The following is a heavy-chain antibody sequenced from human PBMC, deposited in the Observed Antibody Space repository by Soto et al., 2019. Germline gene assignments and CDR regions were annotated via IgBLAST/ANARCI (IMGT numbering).Heavy chain of an antibody. V-gene: IGHV4-31*03. CDR2: SYYSGST. Sequence: QVQLRESGPGLVKPSQTLSLTCTVSGGSISNDNYYWTWIRQHPGKGLEWIGYSYYSGSTYYHPSLKSRFSISVDTSKNQFSLKLSSVTAADTAVYYCVATTVTTISLDYWGQGTLVTVSS. D-gene: IGHD4-17*01. CDR3: VATTVTTISLDY. CDR1: GGSISNDNYY. J-gene: IGHJ4*02.